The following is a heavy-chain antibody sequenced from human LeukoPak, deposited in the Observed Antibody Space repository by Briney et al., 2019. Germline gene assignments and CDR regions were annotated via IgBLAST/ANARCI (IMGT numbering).Heavy chain of an antibody. CDR2: INPSGGST. CDR3: ARAYYESSAYRHAVYFDY. J-gene: IGHJ4*02. V-gene: IGHV1-46*01. CDR1: GYTFTSYY. D-gene: IGHD3-22*01. Sequence: GASVKVSCKASGYTFTSYYMHWVRQAPGQGLEWMGIINPSGGSTSYAQKFQGRVTMTRDTSTSTVYMELSSLRSEDTAVYYCARAYYESSAYRHAVYFDYWGQGTLVTVSS.